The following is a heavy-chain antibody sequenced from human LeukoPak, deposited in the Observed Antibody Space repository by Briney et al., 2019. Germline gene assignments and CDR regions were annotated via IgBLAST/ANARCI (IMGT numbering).Heavy chain of an antibody. J-gene: IGHJ3*02. Sequence: SETLSLTCTVSGYSISSGYYWGWIRQPPGKGLEWIGSIYHSGSTYYNPSLKSRVTISVDTSKNQFSLKLSSVTAADTAVYYCAGRYNWNDNAFDIWGRGTMVTVSS. CDR1: GYSISSGYY. CDR2: IYHSGST. CDR3: AGRYNWNDNAFDI. D-gene: IGHD1-1*01. V-gene: IGHV4-38-2*02.